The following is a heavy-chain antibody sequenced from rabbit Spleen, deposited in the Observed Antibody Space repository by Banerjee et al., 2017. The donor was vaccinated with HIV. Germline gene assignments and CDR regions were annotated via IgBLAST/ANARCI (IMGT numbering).Heavy chain of an antibody. J-gene: IGHJ6*01. V-gene: IGHV1S45*01. CDR1: GVSFSGNSY. CDR3: ARDTGSSFSSYGMDL. CDR2: IDTGSSGFT. Sequence: EQLEESGGGLVKPEGSLTLTCKASGVSFSGNSYMCWVRQAPGKGLEWIVCIDTGSSGFTYFASWAKGRFTISKTSSTTVTLQMTSLTAADTATYFCARDTGSSFSSYGMDLWGPGTLVTVS. D-gene: IGHD8-1*01.